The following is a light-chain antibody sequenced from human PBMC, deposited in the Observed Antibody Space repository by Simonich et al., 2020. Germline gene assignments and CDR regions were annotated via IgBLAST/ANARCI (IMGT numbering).Light chain of an antibody. Sequence: QSALTPPASVSGSPGKSFTISRPGTIRDFGGDNYVSWYQQHPGKAPKLMIYDVSKRPSGVSNRFSGSKSGNTASLTISGLQAEDEADYYCSSYTSSSTLVFGGGTKLTVL. J-gene: IGLJ2*01. CDR1: IRDFGGDNY. CDR3: SSYTSSSTLV. CDR2: DVS. V-gene: IGLV2-14*01.